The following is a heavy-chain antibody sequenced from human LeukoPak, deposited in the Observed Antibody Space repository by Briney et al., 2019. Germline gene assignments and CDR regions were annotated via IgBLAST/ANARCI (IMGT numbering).Heavy chain of an antibody. CDR2: IYIGDSDT. V-gene: IGHV5-51*01. J-gene: IGHJ4*02. Sequence: GQSLKISCKGSGYSFTSYWIGGVRQMPGKGLEGMGVIYIGDSDTRYSPYFQSQVTISADKSISTAYLQWSSLKALDTAMYYCARGYCSNGVCYRDSFDFWGQGTLVTVSS. CDR3: ARGYCSNGVCYRDSFDF. D-gene: IGHD2-8*01. CDR1: GYSFTSYW.